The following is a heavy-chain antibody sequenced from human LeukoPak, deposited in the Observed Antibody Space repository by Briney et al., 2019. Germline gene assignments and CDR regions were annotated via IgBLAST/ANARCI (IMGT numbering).Heavy chain of an antibody. Sequence: GGSLRLSCAASGFTFSSYAMSWVRQAPGKGLEWVSVISGSGASTYYADSVKGRFTISRDKSKNTLYLQMNSLRAEDTAVYYCARRNFWSGYYNWYYFDYWGQGTLVTVSS. J-gene: IGHJ4*02. V-gene: IGHV3-23*01. CDR1: GFTFSSYA. CDR3: ARRNFWSGYYNWYYFDY. CDR2: ISGSGAST. D-gene: IGHD3-3*01.